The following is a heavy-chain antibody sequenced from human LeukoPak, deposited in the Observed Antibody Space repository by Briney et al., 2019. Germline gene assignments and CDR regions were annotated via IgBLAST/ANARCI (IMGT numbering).Heavy chain of an antibody. V-gene: IGHV3-9*01. Sequence: PGGSLRLSCAASGFTFADYAMHWVRQAPGKGLEWGSGISWNSGSIGYADSVKGRFTISRDNAKNSLYLQMNSLTAEDTASYYCAKSITIFGVATRYYYYGMDAWGQGTTVTVSS. J-gene: IGHJ6*02. D-gene: IGHD3-3*01. CDR2: ISWNSGSI. CDR1: GFTFADYA. CDR3: AKSITIFGVATRYYYYGMDA.